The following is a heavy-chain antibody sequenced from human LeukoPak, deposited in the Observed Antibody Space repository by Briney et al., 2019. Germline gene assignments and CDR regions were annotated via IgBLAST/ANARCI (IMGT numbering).Heavy chain of an antibody. Sequence: SETLSLTCTVSGGSISSYYWSWIRQPPGKGLEWIGYIYYSGSTNYNPSLKSRVTISVDTSKNQFSLKLSSVTAADTAVYYCARNGYSYGYDYWGQGTLVTVSS. CDR2: IYYSGST. CDR3: ARNGYSYGYDY. J-gene: IGHJ4*02. V-gene: IGHV4-59*01. CDR1: GGSISSYY. D-gene: IGHD5-18*01.